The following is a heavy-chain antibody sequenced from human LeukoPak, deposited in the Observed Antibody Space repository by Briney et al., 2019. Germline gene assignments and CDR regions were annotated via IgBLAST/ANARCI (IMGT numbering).Heavy chain of an antibody. CDR3: ARVYGDFYYYYYYMDV. D-gene: IGHD4-17*01. CDR2: IYYSGST. J-gene: IGHJ6*03. CDR1: GGSISSYY. V-gene: IGHV4-59*01. Sequence: SETLSLTCLVSGGSISSYYWSWIRQPPGRGLEYVGYIYYSGSTNYNPSLKSRVTISVDTSKSQFSLKLSSVTAADTAVYYCARVYGDFYYYYYYMDVWGKGTTVAVSS.